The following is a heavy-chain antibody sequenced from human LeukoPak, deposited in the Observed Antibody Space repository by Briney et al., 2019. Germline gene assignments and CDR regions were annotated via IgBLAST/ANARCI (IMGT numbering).Heavy chain of an antibody. CDR3: ARDGRIAAAVYYFDY. D-gene: IGHD6-13*01. CDR2: INPNSGDT. Sequence: ASVKVSCKASGYIFTGYYMHWVRQAPGQGLEWMGWINPNSGDTNYAQKFQGRVTMTRDTSISTAYMELSRLRSDDTAVYYCARDGRIAAAVYYFDYWGQGTLVTVSS. J-gene: IGHJ4*02. V-gene: IGHV1-2*02. CDR1: GYIFTGYY.